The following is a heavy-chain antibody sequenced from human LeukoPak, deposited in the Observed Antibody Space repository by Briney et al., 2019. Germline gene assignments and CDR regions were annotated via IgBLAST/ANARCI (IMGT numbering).Heavy chain of an antibody. CDR1: GYTFTSYG. CDR3: ARARYFDWLFSDAFDI. V-gene: IGHV1-18*01. D-gene: IGHD3-9*01. J-gene: IGHJ3*02. CDR2: ISAYNGNT. Sequence: ASVKVSCKASGYTFTSYGISWVRQAPGQGLEWMGWISAYNGNTNYAQKLQGRVTMTTDTSTSTAYMELRSLRSDDTAVYYCARARYFDWLFSDAFDIWGQGTMVTVSS.